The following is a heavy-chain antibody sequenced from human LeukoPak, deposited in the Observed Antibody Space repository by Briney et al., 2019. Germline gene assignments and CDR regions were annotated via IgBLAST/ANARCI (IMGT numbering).Heavy chain of an antibody. J-gene: IGHJ1*01. CDR1: GYTFTSYD. D-gene: IGHD3-10*01. V-gene: IGHV1-8*01. CDR3: ATGRQVRTEYFQH. Sequence: ASVKVSCKASGYTFTSYDINWVRQATGQGLEWMGWMNPNSGNTGYAQKFQGRVTMTEDTSTDTAYMELSSLRSEDTAVYYCATGRQVRTEYFQHWGQGTLVTVSS. CDR2: MNPNSGNT.